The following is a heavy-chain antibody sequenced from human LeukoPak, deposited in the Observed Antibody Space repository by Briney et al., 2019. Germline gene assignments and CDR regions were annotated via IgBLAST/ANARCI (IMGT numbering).Heavy chain of an antibody. CDR3: LASGGY. CDR1: GFTFSSYA. CDR2: ISGSGGST. D-gene: IGHD6-25*01. Sequence: GGSLRLSCAASGFTFSSYAMSWVRQAPGKGLEWVSAISGSGGSTYYADSVKGRFTISRDNAKNSLYLQMNSLRVEDTAVYYCLASGGYWGQGTPVTVPS. V-gene: IGHV3-23*01. J-gene: IGHJ4*02.